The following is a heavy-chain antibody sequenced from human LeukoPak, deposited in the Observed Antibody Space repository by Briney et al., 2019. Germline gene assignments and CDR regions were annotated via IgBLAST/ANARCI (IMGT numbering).Heavy chain of an antibody. D-gene: IGHD5/OR15-5a*01. J-gene: IGHJ4*02. Sequence: PGRSLRLSCAASGFTFSSYGMHWVRQAPGEGLEWVAVIWYDGSNKYYADSVKGRFTIPRDNSNNTLYLQMNSLRAEDTAVYYFAALQHKSVYDLGYWGQGTLVTVSS. CDR2: IWYDGSNK. CDR3: AALQHKSVYDLGY. CDR1: GFTFSSYG. V-gene: IGHV3-33*01.